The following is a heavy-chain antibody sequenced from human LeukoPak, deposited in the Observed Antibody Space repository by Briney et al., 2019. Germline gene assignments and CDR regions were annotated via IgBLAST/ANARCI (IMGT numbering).Heavy chain of an antibody. V-gene: IGHV3-21*01. J-gene: IGHJ4*02. CDR1: GFTFSSCG. Sequence: GGSLRLSCAASGFTFSSCGFNWVRQAPGKGLEWVSSIGPTGTDRYYADSVRGRFTISRDNAKNSLYLQMNSLRAEDTAVYYCAGSYCSGGSCYDHWGQGTLVTVSS. D-gene: IGHD2-15*01. CDR2: IGPTGTDR. CDR3: AGSYCSGGSCYDH.